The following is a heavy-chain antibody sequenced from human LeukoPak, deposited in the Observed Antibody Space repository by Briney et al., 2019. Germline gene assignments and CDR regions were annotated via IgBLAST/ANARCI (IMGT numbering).Heavy chain of an antibody. CDR3: ASRGIYYEARYFDY. D-gene: IGHD3-22*01. CDR2: INHSGST. V-gene: IGHV4-34*01. Sequence: SETLSLTCAVYGGSFSGYYWRWIRQPPGKGLEWIGEINHSGSTNYNPSLKSRVTISVDTSKNQFSLKLSSVTAADTAVYYCASRGIYYEARYFDYWGQGTLVTVSS. CDR1: GGSFSGYY. J-gene: IGHJ4*02.